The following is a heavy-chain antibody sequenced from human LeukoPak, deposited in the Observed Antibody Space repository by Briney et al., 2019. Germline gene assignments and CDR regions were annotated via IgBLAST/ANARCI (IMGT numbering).Heavy chain of an antibody. Sequence: PGGSLRLSCAASGFTVSSNYMSWVRQAPGKGLEWVSVIYSGGSTYYADSVEGRFTISRDNSKSTLYLQMNSLRAEDTAVYYCAKTYYYGSGSYLLDAFDMWGQGTMVTVSS. CDR2: IYSGGST. V-gene: IGHV3-53*01. D-gene: IGHD3-10*01. CDR3: AKTYYYGSGSYLLDAFDM. J-gene: IGHJ3*02. CDR1: GFTVSSNY.